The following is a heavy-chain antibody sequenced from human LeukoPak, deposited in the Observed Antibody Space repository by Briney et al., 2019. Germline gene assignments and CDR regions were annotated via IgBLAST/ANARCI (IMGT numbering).Heavy chain of an antibody. J-gene: IGHJ3*02. CDR3: ARHTTPSRDDAFDI. CDR1: GGSFSGYY. CDR2: INHSGST. D-gene: IGHD1-14*01. V-gene: IGHV4-34*01. Sequence: SSETLSLTCAVYGGSFSGYYWSWLRQPPGKGLEWIGEINHSGSTNYNPSLKSRVTISVDTSKNQFSLKLSSVTAADTAVYYCARHTTPSRDDAFDIWGQGTMATVPS.